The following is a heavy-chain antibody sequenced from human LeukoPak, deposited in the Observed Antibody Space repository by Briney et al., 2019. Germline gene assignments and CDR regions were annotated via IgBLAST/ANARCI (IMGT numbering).Heavy chain of an antibody. CDR1: GGSFGDHF. CDR3: ARINLWPGNWIDS. J-gene: IGHJ5*01. CDR2: VNQRGTI. V-gene: IGHV4-34*01. D-gene: IGHD2/OR15-2a*01. Sequence: PSATLSLTCGRNGGSFGDHFWGWFRQSPRKGLEWIGEVNQRGTINSNPSLKSRVAISVETSKNQFSLKLTSVTAADTAVYYCARINLWPGNWIDSWGQGSLVTVSS.